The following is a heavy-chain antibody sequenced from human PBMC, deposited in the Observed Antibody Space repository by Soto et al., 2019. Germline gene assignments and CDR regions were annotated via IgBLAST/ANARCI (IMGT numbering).Heavy chain of an antibody. V-gene: IGHV3-43D*04. CDR1: GFTFDDFA. Sequence: GGSLRLSCAASGFTFDDFAMCWVRQVPGKGLEWISLVNWDGDTTFYADSVKGRFIISRDNSKNSVYPQMNSLRSDDSAIYYCAKGATVTTHYQYYGMDVWGRGTTVTVS. D-gene: IGHD4-17*01. CDR3: AKGATVTTHYQYYGMDV. J-gene: IGHJ6*02. CDR2: VNWDGDTT.